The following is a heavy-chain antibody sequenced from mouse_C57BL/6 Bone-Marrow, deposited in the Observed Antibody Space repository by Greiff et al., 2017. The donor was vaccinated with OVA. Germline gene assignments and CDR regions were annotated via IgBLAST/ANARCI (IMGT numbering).Heavy chain of an antibody. V-gene: IGHV1-69*01. Sequence: QVQLKQPGAELVMPGASVKLSCKASGYTFTSYWMHWVKQRPGQGLEWIGEIDPSDSYTNYNQKFKGKSTLTVDKSSSTAYMQLSSLTSEDSAVYYCARRYGSSSDYWGQGTTLTVSS. J-gene: IGHJ2*01. CDR3: ARRYGSSSDY. D-gene: IGHD1-1*01. CDR2: IDPSDSYT. CDR1: GYTFTSYW.